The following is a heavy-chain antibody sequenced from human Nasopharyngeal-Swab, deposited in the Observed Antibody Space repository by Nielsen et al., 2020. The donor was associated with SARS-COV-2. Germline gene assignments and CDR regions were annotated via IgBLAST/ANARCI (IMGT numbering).Heavy chain of an antibody. D-gene: IGHD2-21*02. CDR3: AKDGDWNYRFWFSF. V-gene: IGHV3-23*01. J-gene: IGHJ4*02. CDR1: GFSLNRYA. Sequence: GESLKISCAASGFSLNRYAMSWVRQAAGKGLEWVSGINAPGGTYYGDSVKGRFTISKDNSQNTLYLQLNSLRAEDTAVYYCAKDGDWNYRFWFSFWGQGTLVTVSS. CDR2: INAPGGT.